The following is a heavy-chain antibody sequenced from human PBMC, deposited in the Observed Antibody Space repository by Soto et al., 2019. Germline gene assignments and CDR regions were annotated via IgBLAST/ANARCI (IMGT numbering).Heavy chain of an antibody. D-gene: IGHD6-13*01. CDR1: GFTFSSYP. Sequence: QVQLVESGGGVVQPGRSLRLSCAASGFTFSSYPMHWVRQAPGKGLEWVAFISYDESNKYYADSVKGRFTISRDNSKNTVYLQMNSLRAEDTAVYYCARVRGSSWYEGAVDIWGQGTMVTVSS. CDR3: ARVRGSSWYEGAVDI. V-gene: IGHV3-30-3*01. CDR2: ISYDESNK. J-gene: IGHJ3*02.